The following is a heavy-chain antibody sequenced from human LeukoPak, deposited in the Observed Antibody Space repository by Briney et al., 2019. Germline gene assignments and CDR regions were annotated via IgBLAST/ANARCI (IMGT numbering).Heavy chain of an antibody. CDR2: IKYDENEI. Sequence: PGGSLRLSCAASGLVFSRSCMHWIRQAPGKGLEWVACIKYDENEIYYAESVKGRFTIFRDNSKNTLYLQMSSLRSDDTAVYYCGSEGRGVKDSWGWGTVVRVTS. CDR1: GLVFSRSC. D-gene: IGHD3-10*01. CDR3: GSEGRGVKDS. J-gene: IGHJ4*02. V-gene: IGHV3-30*02.